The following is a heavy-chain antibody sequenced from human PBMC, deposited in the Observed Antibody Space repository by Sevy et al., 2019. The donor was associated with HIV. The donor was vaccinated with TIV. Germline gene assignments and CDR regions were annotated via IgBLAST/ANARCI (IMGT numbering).Heavy chain of an antibody. CDR1: GFTFNTYT. J-gene: IGHJ4*02. CDR3: AILGTYYYDGSGYYYQVPSDY. D-gene: IGHD3-22*01. Sequence: GGSLRLSCAASGFTFNTYTMNWVRQAPGKGLEWVSSISSLSNYIYYADSVKGRFTVSRDNAKNSVFLQMNSLRAEDTAVYYCAILGTYYYDGSGYYYQVPSDYWGQGTLVTVSS. CDR2: ISSLSNYI. V-gene: IGHV3-21*01.